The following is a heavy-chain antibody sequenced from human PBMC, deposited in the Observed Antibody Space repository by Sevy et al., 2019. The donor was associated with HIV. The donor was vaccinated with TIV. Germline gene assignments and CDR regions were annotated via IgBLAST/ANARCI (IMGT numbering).Heavy chain of an antibody. Sequence: SETLSLTCAVSGGSISSSNWWSWVRQPPGKGLGWIGEIYRSGSTNYNPSLKSRVTISVDKSKNQFSLKLSSVTAADTAVYYCARGAVATRKGYYFDYWGQGTLVTVSS. CDR3: ARGAVATRKGYYFDY. D-gene: IGHD5-12*01. J-gene: IGHJ4*02. V-gene: IGHV4-4*02. CDR1: GGSISSSNW. CDR2: IYRSGST.